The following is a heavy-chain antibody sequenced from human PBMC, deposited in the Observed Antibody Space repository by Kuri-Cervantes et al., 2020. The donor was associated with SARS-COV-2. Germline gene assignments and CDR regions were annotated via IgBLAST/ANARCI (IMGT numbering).Heavy chain of an antibody. V-gene: IGHV4-4*01. CDR1: GGSISSDKR. D-gene: IGHD3-22*01. J-gene: IGHJ2*01. Sequence: SETLSLTCAVSGGSISSDKRWTWVRQPPGQGLEWIGEIFHRGETDYNPSLRSRVTIAVDKSTNQFSLKLTSLTAADTAVYWCASRAYYDNSPKHYYFDLWGRGTLVTVSS. CDR2: IFHRGET. CDR3: ASRAYYDNSPKHYYFDL.